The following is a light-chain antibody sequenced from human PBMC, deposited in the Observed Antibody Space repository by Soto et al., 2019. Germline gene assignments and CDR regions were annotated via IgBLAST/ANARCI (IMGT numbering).Light chain of an antibody. J-gene: IGLJ1*01. Sequence: QSVLTKPASVTGSPGQSITISCTGTSSDVGGYNYVSWYQQHPGKAPKLLIYDVRSRPSGVSNRFSGSKSGNTASLTISGLQAEDEADYYCSSLTSSTTYVFGTGTKVTVL. CDR3: SSLTSSTTYV. CDR1: SSDVGGYNY. CDR2: DVR. V-gene: IGLV2-14*03.